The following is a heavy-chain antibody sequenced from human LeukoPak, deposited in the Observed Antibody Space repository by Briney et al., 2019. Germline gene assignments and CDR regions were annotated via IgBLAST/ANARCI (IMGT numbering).Heavy chain of an antibody. D-gene: IGHD3-22*01. V-gene: IGHV4-30-2*01. Sequence: SETLSLTCAVSGDSISSGGYSWSWIRQPPGKGLEWIGYIYHSGSTYYNPSLKSRVTISVDRSKNQFSLKLSSVTAADTAVYYCARSDYYDSSGYSYWGQGTLVTVSS. J-gene: IGHJ4*02. CDR1: GDSISSGGYS. CDR3: ARSDYYDSSGYSY. CDR2: IYHSGST.